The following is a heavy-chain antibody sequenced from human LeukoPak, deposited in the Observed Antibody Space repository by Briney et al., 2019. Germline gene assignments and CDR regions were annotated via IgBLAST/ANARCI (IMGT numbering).Heavy chain of an antibody. CDR2: IYTSGST. CDR1: GGSISSYY. J-gene: IGHJ6*03. V-gene: IGHV4-4*07. Sequence: SETLSLTCTVSGGSISSYYWSWLRQPAGKGLEWIGRIYTSGSTNYNPSLKSRVTMSVDTSKNQFSLKLSSVTAVGTAVYYCAREVVVDYYYYYMDVWGKGTTVTVSS. CDR3: AREVVVDYYYYYMDV. D-gene: IGHD3-22*01.